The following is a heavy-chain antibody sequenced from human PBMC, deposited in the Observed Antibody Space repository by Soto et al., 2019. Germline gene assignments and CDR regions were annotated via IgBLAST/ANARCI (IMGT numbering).Heavy chain of an antibody. D-gene: IGHD2-15*01. CDR1: GFTFRSYG. CDR3: SKSDCGGGICYRTLDY. J-gene: IGHJ4*02. Sequence: GRSLRVSCAASGFTFRSYGMHWVRQAPGKGLEWVAVISYDGSNKYYADTVKGQFTISRENSKNTLYLQMNSLRPDDTAVYFFSKSDCGGGICYRTLDYWGQGTLVTVSP. CDR2: ISYDGSNK. V-gene: IGHV3-30*18.